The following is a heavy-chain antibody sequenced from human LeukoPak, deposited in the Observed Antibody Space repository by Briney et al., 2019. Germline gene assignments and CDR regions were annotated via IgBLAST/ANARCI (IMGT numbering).Heavy chain of an antibody. V-gene: IGHV3-48*01. J-gene: IGHJ5*02. D-gene: IGHD6-19*01. CDR3: ARDWYGMSSGWYNWFDP. CDR2: ISSSSSTI. Sequence: PGGSLRLSCAASGFTFSSYGMHWVRQAPGKGLEWVSYISSSSSTIYYADSVKGRFTISRDNAKNSLYLQMNSLRAEDTAVYYCARDWYGMSSGWYNWFDPWGQGTLVTVSS. CDR1: GFTFSSYG.